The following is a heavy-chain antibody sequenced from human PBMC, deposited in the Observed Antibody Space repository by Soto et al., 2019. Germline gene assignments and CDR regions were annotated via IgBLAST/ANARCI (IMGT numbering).Heavy chain of an antibody. CDR1: GFTFSSYA. CDR3: ARVWRNMFDY. V-gene: IGHV3-30-3*01. J-gene: IGHJ4*02. D-gene: IGHD1-20*01. Sequence: ESGGGVVQPGRSLRLSCAASGFTFSSYAMHWVRQAPGKGLEWVAVISYDGSNKYYADSVKGRFTISRDNSKNTLYLQMNSLRAEDTAVYYCARVWRNMFDYWGQGTLVTVSS. CDR2: ISYDGSNK.